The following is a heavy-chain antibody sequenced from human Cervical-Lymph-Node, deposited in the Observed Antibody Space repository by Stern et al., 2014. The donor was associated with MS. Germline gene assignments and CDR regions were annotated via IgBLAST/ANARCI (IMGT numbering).Heavy chain of an antibody. J-gene: IGHJ6*02. CDR1: GGTFSSYT. Sequence: QVQLVQSGAEVKKPGSSVKVSCKAFGGTFSSYTMSWVRQAPGQGLEWMGRRTPIFGTANYAHKFQDRVPITAHKSTRTRYKPLNSLRSEDTAVYYCAREALLGGNYYALDVWGQGTTVTVSS. CDR3: AREALLGGNYYALDV. CDR2: RTPIFGTA. V-gene: IGHV1-69*08. D-gene: IGHD2-15*01.